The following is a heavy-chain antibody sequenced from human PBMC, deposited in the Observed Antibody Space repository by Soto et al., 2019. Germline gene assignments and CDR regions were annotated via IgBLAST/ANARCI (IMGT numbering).Heavy chain of an antibody. CDR1: GFTFSSYA. D-gene: IGHD3-16*01. Sequence: PGGSLRLSCAASGFTFSSYAMHWVRQAPGKGLEWVAVISYDGSNKYYADSVKGRFTISRDNSKNTLYLQMNSLRAEDTAVYYCARDRGLGRDDAFDIWGQGTMGTVSS. V-gene: IGHV3-30-3*01. CDR2: ISYDGSNK. J-gene: IGHJ3*02. CDR3: ARDRGLGRDDAFDI.